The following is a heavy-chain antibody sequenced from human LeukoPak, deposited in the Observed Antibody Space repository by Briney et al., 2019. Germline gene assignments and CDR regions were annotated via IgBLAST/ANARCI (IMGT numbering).Heavy chain of an antibody. CDR1: GYTFTDYY. J-gene: IGHJ4*02. CDR2: VDPEDGET. Sequence: VKISCKVSGYTFTDYYMYWVQQAPGKGPEWMGLVDPEDGETKYAEKFQGRVTIIADTSTDTAYMELSSLRSEDTAVYYCATTKGTIPYFDHWGQGTLVTVSS. CDR3: ATTKGTIPYFDH. D-gene: IGHD3-3*01. V-gene: IGHV1-69-2*01.